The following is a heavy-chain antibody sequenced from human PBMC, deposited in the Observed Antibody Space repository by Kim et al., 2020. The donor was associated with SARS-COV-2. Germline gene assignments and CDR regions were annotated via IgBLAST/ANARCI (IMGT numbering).Heavy chain of an antibody. CDR1: GFTFSDYA. V-gene: IGHV3-30-3*01. D-gene: IGHD2-8*01. Sequence: GGSLRLSCAASGFTFSDYAIHWVRQAPGKGLEWLAVISYDGTYKFYADSVKGRFTISRDDPKNTLYLEMNSLTTDATAVYYCAKDQKMVWPSDYGIDFWGQGPGVAV. CDR3: AKDQKMVWPSDYGIDF. J-gene: IGHJ6*01. CDR2: ISYDGTYK.